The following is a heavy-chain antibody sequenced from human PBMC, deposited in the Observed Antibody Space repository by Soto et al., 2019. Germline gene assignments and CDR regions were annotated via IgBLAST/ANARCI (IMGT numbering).Heavy chain of an antibody. J-gene: IGHJ3*02. Sequence: EVQLVESGGGLVHPGGSLRLSCAASGFTFSSYWLHWVRQAPGKGLVWVARINSDGSSTSYADSVKGRFTISRDNAKNTLYLQMNSLRAEDTAVYYCARDNLRDDAFDIWGQGTMVTVSS. CDR3: ARDNLRDDAFDI. V-gene: IGHV3-74*01. CDR2: INSDGSST. D-gene: IGHD3-16*01. CDR1: GFTFSSYW.